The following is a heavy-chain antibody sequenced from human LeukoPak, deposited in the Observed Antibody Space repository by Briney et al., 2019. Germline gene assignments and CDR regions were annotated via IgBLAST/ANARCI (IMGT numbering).Heavy chain of an antibody. CDR1: GYTFTGHY. J-gene: IGHJ4*02. CDR3: ARAGVIAVAGLIKNFDY. D-gene: IGHD6-19*01. Sequence: ASVKVSCKASGYTFTGHYIHWVRQAPGQGLEWMGWINPNSGGTNYAQKFQGRVTMTRDTSVSTAYMELSRLRSDDTAVYYCARAGVIAVAGLIKNFDYWGQGTLVTVSS. CDR2: INPNSGGT. V-gene: IGHV1-2*02.